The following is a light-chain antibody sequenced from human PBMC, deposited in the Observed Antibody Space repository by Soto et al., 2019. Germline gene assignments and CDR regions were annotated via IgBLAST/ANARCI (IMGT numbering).Light chain of an antibody. V-gene: IGKV1-39*01. J-gene: IGKJ4*01. Sequence: DIQMTQSPSSLSASIGDLVNIXXRASQSISGYLNWYQQQPGKAPKLLIYAAYSLQSGVPSRFSGSGSGTDFTLTISSLQPEDFATYYCQQSYSTLTFGGGTKVDIK. CDR1: QSISGY. CDR3: QQSYSTLT. CDR2: AAY.